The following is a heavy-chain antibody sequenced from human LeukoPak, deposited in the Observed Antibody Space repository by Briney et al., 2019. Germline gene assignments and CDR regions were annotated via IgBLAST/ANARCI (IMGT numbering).Heavy chain of an antibody. CDR1: GASISSSTYY. CDR2: INHSGST. CDR3: ARQNFGLLASHCFFDY. Sequence: PSETLSLTCAVSGASISSSTYYWGWIRQPPGKGLEWIGEINHSGSTNYNPSLKSRVTISVDTSKNQFSLKLSSVTAADTAVYYCARQNFGLLASHCFFDYWGQGTLVTVSS. J-gene: IGHJ4*02. D-gene: IGHD2-21*02. V-gene: IGHV4-39*01.